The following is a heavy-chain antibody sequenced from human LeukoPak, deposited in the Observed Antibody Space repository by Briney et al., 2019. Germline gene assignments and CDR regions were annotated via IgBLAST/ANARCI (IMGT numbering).Heavy chain of an antibody. CDR2: IYYSGST. CDR1: GGSISNYY. V-gene: IGHV4-59*12. J-gene: IGHJ4*02. Sequence: SETLSLTCAVSGGSISNYYWSWIRQPPGKGLEWIGYIYYSGSTNCNPSLKSRVTMSVDTSKNQFSLKLSSVTAADTAVYYCARSLGLRLGALSFDYWGQGTLVTVSS. CDR3: ARSLGLRLGALSFDY. D-gene: IGHD3-16*02.